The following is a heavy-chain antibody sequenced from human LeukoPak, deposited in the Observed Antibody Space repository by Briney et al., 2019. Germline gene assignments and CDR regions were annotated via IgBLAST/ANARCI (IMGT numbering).Heavy chain of an antibody. Sequence: SETLSLTCAVSAYSISSGYYWGWIRQPPGKGLEWIGSIYHSGSTYYNPSLKSRVTISVDTSKNQFSLKLSSVTAADTAVYYCARDPRTNGVSGWFYPWAQGTLVTVSS. CDR1: AYSISSGYY. CDR2: IYHSGST. D-gene: IGHD2-8*01. V-gene: IGHV4-38-2*02. J-gene: IGHJ5*02. CDR3: ARDPRTNGVSGWFYP.